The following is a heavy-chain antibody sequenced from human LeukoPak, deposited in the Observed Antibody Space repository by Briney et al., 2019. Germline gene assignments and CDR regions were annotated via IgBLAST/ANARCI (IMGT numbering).Heavy chain of an antibody. CDR3: ARSMYSSNYFDY. D-gene: IGHD6-13*01. J-gene: IGHJ4*02. Sequence: SVKVSCKASGGTFSSYTISWVRQAPGQGLEWMGRIIPILGIANYAQKFQGRVTITADKSTSTAYMEPSSLRSEDTAVYYCARSMYSSNYFDYWGQGTLVTVSS. CDR1: GGTFSSYT. V-gene: IGHV1-69*02. CDR2: IIPILGIA.